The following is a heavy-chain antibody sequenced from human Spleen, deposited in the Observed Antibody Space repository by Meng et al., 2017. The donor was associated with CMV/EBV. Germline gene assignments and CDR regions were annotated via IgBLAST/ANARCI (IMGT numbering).Heavy chain of an antibody. D-gene: IGHD1-14*01. V-gene: IGHV3-15*01. CDR2: IRRNVEGGRT. J-gene: IGHJ5*02. CDR1: FTCYDAW. Sequence: FTCYDAWMSWVRQAPGKGLEWIGRIRRNVEGGRTEYAAPMKGRFTISRDDSRNTVYLEINGLKIEDTAIYYCTREDTVDRNFYWFDPWGQGSLVTVSS. CDR3: TREDTVDRNFYWFDP.